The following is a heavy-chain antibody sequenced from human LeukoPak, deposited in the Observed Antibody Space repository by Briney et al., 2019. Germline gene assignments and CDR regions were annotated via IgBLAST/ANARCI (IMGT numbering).Heavy chain of an antibody. CDR3: AKRLSYNFDY. CDR1: GFTFSSYA. J-gene: IGHJ4*02. Sequence: GGSLRLSCAASGFTFSSYAMSWVRQAPGKGLEWVSAISSGGNTYYADSVKGRFTISRDNSKNTLYLQMSSLRAEDTAVYYCAKRLSYNFDYWGQGTLVTVSS. CDR2: ISSGGNT. D-gene: IGHD2-2*01. V-gene: IGHV3-23*01.